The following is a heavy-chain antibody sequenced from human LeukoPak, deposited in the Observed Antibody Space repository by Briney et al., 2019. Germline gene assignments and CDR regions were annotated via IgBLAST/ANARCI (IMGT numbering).Heavy chain of an antibody. CDR1: GGSFSGYY. CDR3: ARGRKVPIAVAGNYYYYYYMDV. J-gene: IGHJ6*03. CDR2: INHSGST. V-gene: IGHV4-34*01. Sequence: SETLSLTCAVYGGSFSGYYWSWIRQPPGKGLEWIGEINHSGSTNYNPSLKSRVTISVDTSKNQFSLKLSSVTAADTAVYYCARGRKVPIAVAGNYYYYYYMDVWGKGTTVTV. D-gene: IGHD6-19*01.